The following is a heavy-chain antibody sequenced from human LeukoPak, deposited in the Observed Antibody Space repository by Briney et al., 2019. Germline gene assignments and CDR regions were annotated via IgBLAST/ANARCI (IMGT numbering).Heavy chain of an antibody. D-gene: IGHD2-2*01. V-gene: IGHV4-34*01. CDR2: INHSGST. Sequence: SETLSLTCAVYGGSFSGYYWSWIRQPPGKGLEWIGEINHSGSTNYNPSLKSRVTISVDTSKNQFSLKLSSVTAADTAVHYCARAAAKTIFDYWGQGTLVTVSS. J-gene: IGHJ4*02. CDR1: GGSFSGYY. CDR3: ARAAAKTIFDY.